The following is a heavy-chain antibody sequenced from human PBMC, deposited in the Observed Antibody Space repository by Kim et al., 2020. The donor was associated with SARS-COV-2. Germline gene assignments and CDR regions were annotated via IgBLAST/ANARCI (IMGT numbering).Heavy chain of an antibody. D-gene: IGHD3-10*01. Sequence: GGSLRLSCAASGFTFSSYAMHWVRQAPGKGLEWVAVISYDGSNKYYADSVKGRFTISRDNSKNTLYLQMNSLRAEDTAVYYCARDLSHGSGPKYYFDYWGQGTLVTVSS. CDR1: GFTFSSYA. CDR3: ARDLSHGSGPKYYFDY. CDR2: ISYDGSNK. J-gene: IGHJ4*02. V-gene: IGHV3-30*04.